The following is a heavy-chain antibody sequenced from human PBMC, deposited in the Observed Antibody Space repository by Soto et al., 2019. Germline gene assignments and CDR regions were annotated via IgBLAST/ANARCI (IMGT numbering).Heavy chain of an antibody. V-gene: IGHV3-23*01. CDR2: ISARGGNL. CDR3: AKVAEGLGYFDL. D-gene: IGHD3-16*01. CDR1: GIIYSDYA. J-gene: IGHJ2*01. Sequence: ERCRRLSCVAGGIIYSDYAITWVRQAPGKGPEWVATISARGGNLEYTDSLKGRFTISRDNSKNTLYQQLNGLTADDTAVHYCAKVAEGLGYFDLWGRGTLVTVSS.